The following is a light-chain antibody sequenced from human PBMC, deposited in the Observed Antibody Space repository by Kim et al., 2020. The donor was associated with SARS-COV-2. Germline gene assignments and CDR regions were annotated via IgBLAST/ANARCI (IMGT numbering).Light chain of an antibody. J-gene: IGKJ1*01. V-gene: IGKV3-15*01. CDR3: QHYNIWPWT. Sequence: ETVMTQSPGTLSVSPGERATLSCRASQSVSSRLAWYQQKPGQAPRLLIYGASIRATGIPARFSGSGSGTEFTLTISSLQSEDFAVYYCQHYNIWPWTFGQGTKVDIK. CDR1: QSVSSR. CDR2: GAS.